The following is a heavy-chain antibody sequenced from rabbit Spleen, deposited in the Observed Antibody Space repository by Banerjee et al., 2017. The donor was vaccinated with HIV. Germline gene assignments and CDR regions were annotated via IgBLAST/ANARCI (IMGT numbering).Heavy chain of an antibody. V-gene: IGHV1S40*01. CDR2: IAGSRDFT. Sequence: QSLEESGGDLVKPGASLTLTCTASGFSLNDKDVMCWVRQAPGKGLEWISCIAGSRDFTYYASWVNGRFTISSHNAQNTLYLQLNSLTAADTATYFCVKDRANIGGDYSPYYF. CDR3: VKDRANIGGDYSPYYF. CDR1: GFSLNDKDV. J-gene: IGHJ4*01. D-gene: IGHD1-1*01.